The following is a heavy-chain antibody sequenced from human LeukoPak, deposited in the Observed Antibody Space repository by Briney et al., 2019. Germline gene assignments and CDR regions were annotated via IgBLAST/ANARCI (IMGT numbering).Heavy chain of an antibody. V-gene: IGHV3-74*01. CDR3: ATSRTFDY. Sequence: GGSLRLSCEVSGFTFSSYWMHWVRQAPGKGLVWVSRINSEGSSTSYADSVKGRFTISRDNAKNTLSLHMNSLRSEDTAVYYCATSRTFDYWGQGTLVTVSS. CDR2: INSEGSST. J-gene: IGHJ4*02. CDR1: GFTFSSYW.